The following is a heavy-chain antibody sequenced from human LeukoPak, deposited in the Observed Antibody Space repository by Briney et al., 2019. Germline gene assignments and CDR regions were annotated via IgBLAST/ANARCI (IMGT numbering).Heavy chain of an antibody. D-gene: IGHD5-24*01. J-gene: IGHJ4*02. CDR3: AKDWRSRDGYVDY. Sequence: PGGSPRLSCAASGFTFSSYWMSWVRQAPGKGLEWVANIKQDGSEKYYVDPVKGRFTISRDNAKNSLYLQMNSLRAEDTAVYYCAKDWRSRDGYVDYWGQGTLVTVSS. CDR2: IKQDGSEK. CDR1: GFTFSSYW. V-gene: IGHV3-7*03.